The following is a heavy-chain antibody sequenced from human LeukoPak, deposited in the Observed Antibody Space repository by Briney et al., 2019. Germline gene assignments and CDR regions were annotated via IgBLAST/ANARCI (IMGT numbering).Heavy chain of an antibody. D-gene: IGHD5-12*01. V-gene: IGHV4-61*01. Sequence: SETLSLTCTVSGGSVSSGSYYWSWIRQPPGKGLEWIGYIYYSGSTNYNPSLKSRVTISVDTSKNQFSLKLSSVTAADTAVYYCAREVNSGCSDYWGQGTLVTVSS. CDR2: IYYSGST. CDR1: GGSVSSGSYY. J-gene: IGHJ4*02. CDR3: AREVNSGCSDY.